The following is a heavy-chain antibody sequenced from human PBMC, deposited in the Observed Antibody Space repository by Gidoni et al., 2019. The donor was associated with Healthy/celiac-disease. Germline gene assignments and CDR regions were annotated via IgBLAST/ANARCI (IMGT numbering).Heavy chain of an antibody. CDR1: GFTVSSTY. CDR2: IYSGGST. D-gene: IGHD2-2*01. J-gene: IGHJ3*02. Sequence: EVQLVESGGGLIQPGGSMRLSCAASGFTVSSTYMSWVRQDPGKGLEWVSVIYSGGSTYYADSVKGRFTISRDNSKNTLYLQMNSLRAEDTAVYYCARYCSSTSCPISDAFDIWGQGTMVTVSS. CDR3: ARYCSSTSCPISDAFDI. V-gene: IGHV3-53*01.